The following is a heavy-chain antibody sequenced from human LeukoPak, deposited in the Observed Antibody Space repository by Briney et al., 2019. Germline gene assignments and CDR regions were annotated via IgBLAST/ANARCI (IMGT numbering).Heavy chain of an antibody. D-gene: IGHD1-26*01. CDR3: AGYLYFLPYFDY. V-gene: IGHV3-30-3*01. J-gene: IGHJ4*02. CDR2: ISYDGSNK. Sequence: GRSLRLSCAASGFTFSSYAMHWVRQAPGKGLEWVAIISYDGSNKYYADSVKGRFTISRDNSKNTLYLQMNSLRAEDTAVYYCAGYLYFLPYFDYWGQETLVTVSS. CDR1: GFTFSSYA.